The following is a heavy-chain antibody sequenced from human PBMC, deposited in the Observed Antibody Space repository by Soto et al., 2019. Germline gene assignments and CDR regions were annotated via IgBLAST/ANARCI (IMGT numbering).Heavy chain of an antibody. CDR3: AKVAWVQGPFAS. CDR1: GFTFSSFA. D-gene: IGHD5-18*01. V-gene: IGHV3-30*18. CDR2: ISHDGSGK. Sequence: GGSLRLSCAASGFTFSSFAMHWVLQAPGKGLEWVAAISHDGSGKFYADSVKGRFTISRDNSKNTVFLQMNSLRVEETAVYYCAKVAWVQGPFASWGQGTTVAVSA. J-gene: IGHJ5*02.